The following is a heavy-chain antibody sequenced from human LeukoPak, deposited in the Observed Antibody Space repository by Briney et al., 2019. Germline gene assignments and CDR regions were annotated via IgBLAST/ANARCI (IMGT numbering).Heavy chain of an antibody. CDR3: AKRANYYFDS. CDR2: IRLDGSDR. J-gene: IGHJ4*02. V-gene: IGHV3-30*02. CDR1: GFTFSSYG. D-gene: IGHD5-24*01. Sequence: PGGSLRLSCAASGFTFSSYGMHWVRQAPGKGLEWVAFIRLDGSDRYYSDSVKGRFTISRDNSKNTLYLQMNSLTAEDTAVYYCAKRANYYFDSWGQGTLVTVSS.